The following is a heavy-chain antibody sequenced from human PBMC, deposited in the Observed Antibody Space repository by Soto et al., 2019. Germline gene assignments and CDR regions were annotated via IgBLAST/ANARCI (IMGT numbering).Heavy chain of an antibody. CDR1: RFTFSTSW. V-gene: IGHV3-74*01. D-gene: IGHD2-15*01. CDR3: TRAVSSRFDY. J-gene: IGHJ4*02. Sequence: EVQLVESGGALIQPGGTLSRSCAASRFTFSTSWMHWVRQTPGEGLAWVSRINSDGTTINYSDSVKGRFTIPTDNAKNPLYMQMNSLSADATAVYYCTRAVSSRFDYWGQGTLVTVSS. CDR2: INSDGTTI.